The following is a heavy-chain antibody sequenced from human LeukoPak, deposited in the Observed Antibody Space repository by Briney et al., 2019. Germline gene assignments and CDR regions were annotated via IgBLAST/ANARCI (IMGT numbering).Heavy chain of an antibody. CDR3: ARDSTVATYYGVDV. J-gene: IGHJ6*02. Sequence: PGGSLRLSCGASGFTFRDYWMSLVRLAPGKGLEWVANIQSDGNEKNYIDSVQGRFTISRDNAKTSLYLQMNSLRAEDTAVYYCARDSTVATYYGVDVWGQGTTVTVSS. CDR2: IQSDGNEK. V-gene: IGHV3-7*01. D-gene: IGHD6-19*01. CDR1: GFTFRDYW.